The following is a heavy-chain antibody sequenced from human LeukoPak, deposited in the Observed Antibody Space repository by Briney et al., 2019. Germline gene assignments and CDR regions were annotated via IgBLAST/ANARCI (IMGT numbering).Heavy chain of an antibody. CDR1: GYTPTEFT. CDR3: ATFDTVTTR. V-gene: IGHV1-24*01. CDR2: FDPEDGET. D-gene: IGHD4-11*01. J-gene: IGHJ4*02. Sequence: ASVKVSCKVSGYTPTEFTMHWVRQAPGKGRGWMGGFDPEDGETIYAQKFQGRVTMTEDTSTDTAYMELSSLRSEDTAVYYCATFDTVTTRWGQGTLVTVSS.